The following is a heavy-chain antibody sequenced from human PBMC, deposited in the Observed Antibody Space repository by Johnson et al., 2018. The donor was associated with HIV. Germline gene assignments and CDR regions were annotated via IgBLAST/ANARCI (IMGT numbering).Heavy chain of an antibody. CDR3: ARGRITMVQGVIFGAFDI. D-gene: IGHD3-10*01. J-gene: IGHJ3*02. CDR2: ISYDGSNK. CDR1: GFVFSDYV. Sequence: QVQLVESGGGVVQPGGSLTLSCAASGFVFSDYVMHWVRQAPGKGLEWVAVISYDGSNKYYADSVKGRFTISRDNSKNTLYLQMNSLRAEDTAVYYCARGRITMVQGVIFGAFDIWGQGTMVTVSS. V-gene: IGHV3-30*19.